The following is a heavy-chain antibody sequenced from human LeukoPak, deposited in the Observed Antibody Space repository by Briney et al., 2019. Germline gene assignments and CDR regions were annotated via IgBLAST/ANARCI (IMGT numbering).Heavy chain of an antibody. D-gene: IGHD6-19*01. CDR2: IYYSGNT. J-gene: IGHJ4*02. Sequence: PSETLSLTCTVSGGSISSSTYYWGWIRQPPGKGLEWIGSIYYSGNTYYNPSLKSRVTISVDTSKNQFSLMLSSVTAADTAVYYCARRTASYSSPFPGKYYFDYWGQGTLVTVSS. CDR1: GGSISSSTYY. CDR3: ARRTASYSSPFPGKYYFDY. V-gene: IGHV4-39*01.